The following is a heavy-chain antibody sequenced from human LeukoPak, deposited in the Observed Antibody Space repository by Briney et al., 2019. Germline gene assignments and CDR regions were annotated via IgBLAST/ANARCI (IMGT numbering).Heavy chain of an antibody. CDR3: ATYCSSTSCQNEGFDY. CDR1: GGSISSGDYY. J-gene: IGHJ4*02. D-gene: IGHD2-2*01. CDR2: IYYSGST. Sequence: SETLSLTCTVSGGSISSGDYYWSWIRQPPGKGLEWIGYIYYSGSTYYNPSLKSRVTISVDTSKNQFSLKLSSVTAADTAVYYCATYCSSTSCQNEGFDYWGQGTLVTVSS. V-gene: IGHV4-30-4*08.